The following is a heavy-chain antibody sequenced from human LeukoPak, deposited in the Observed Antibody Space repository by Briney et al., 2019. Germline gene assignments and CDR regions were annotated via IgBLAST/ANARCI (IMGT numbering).Heavy chain of an antibody. V-gene: IGHV4-61*02. CDR1: GGSINSGDYY. Sequence: SEALSLTCTVSGGSINSGDYYWNWIRQPAGKGPEWIGRIYASGSTNYNPSLESRVTISADTTKNQFSLKLSSVTAADTAVYYCARGRPYSGYDGRYFDLWGRGTLVTVSS. J-gene: IGHJ2*01. CDR3: ARGRPYSGYDGRYFDL. CDR2: IYASGST. D-gene: IGHD5-12*01.